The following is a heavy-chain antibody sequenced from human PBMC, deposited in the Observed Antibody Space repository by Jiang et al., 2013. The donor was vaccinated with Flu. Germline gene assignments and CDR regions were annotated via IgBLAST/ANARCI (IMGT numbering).Heavy chain of an antibody. CDR3: ARDPIYASGSYPRGGFDY. Sequence: PPGKGLEWIASGFYGGATYYNPSLQSRVTVSVDTSQNQVSLRLNSVTASDTAVYYCARDPIYASGSYPRGGFDYWGQGILVTVSS. D-gene: IGHD3-10*01. V-gene: IGHV4-38-2*02. J-gene: IGHJ4*02. CDR2: GFYGGAT.